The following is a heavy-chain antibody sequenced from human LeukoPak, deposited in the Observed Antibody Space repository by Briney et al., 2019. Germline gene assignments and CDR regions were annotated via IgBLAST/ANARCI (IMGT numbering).Heavy chain of an antibody. CDR2: IYYSGTT. D-gene: IGHD3-10*01. J-gene: IGHJ4*02. V-gene: IGHV4-59*12. CDR1: GGSISSYY. CDR3: ARTGLRGARTFDY. Sequence: SETLSLTCTVSGGSISSYYWSWIRQPPGKGLEWIGYIYYSGTTNYNPSLKSRVTISVDTSKNQFSLKLSSVTAADTAVYYCARTGLRGARTFDYWGQGTLVTVSS.